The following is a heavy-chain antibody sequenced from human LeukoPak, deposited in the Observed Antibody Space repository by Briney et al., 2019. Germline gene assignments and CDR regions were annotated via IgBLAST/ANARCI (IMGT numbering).Heavy chain of an antibody. CDR2: INPNNGGT. J-gene: IGHJ5*01. CDR3: PRGVLPARFDS. Sequence: ASVQVSCKASGYTFTGYWIHWVRQAPGQGVEWMGWINPNNGGTNYAQKFQGRVTMTRDTATSTVYMELSSLISDDTAVYYCPRGVLPARFDSWGQGTLVTVTS. CDR1: GYTFTGYW. V-gene: IGHV1-2*02. D-gene: IGHD2-2*01.